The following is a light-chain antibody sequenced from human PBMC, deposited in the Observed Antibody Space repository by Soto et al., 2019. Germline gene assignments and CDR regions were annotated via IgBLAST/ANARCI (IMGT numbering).Light chain of an antibody. CDR3: QQYNSYSPLT. CDR1: QPIRNS. Sequence: DIQMTQSPSTLSASVGDRVTITCLSSQPIRNSLAWHQQKAGKVPKLLIYAASTLQSGVPSRFSGSGSGTDYTLTISSLQPDDFATYYCQQYNSYSPLTFGGGTKVDIK. CDR2: AAS. V-gene: IGKV1-27*01. J-gene: IGKJ4*01.